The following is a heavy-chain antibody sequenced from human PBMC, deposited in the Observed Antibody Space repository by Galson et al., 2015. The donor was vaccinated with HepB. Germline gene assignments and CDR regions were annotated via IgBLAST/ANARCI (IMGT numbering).Heavy chain of an antibody. Sequence: SLRLSCASSGFTFSSYAMSWVRQAPGKGLEWVSSISGSGGSTYYADSVKGRFTISRDNAKSMLYVQLNSLRAEDTAVYYCAKDGGFNGIFNQWGQGTLVTVSS. CDR2: ISGSGGST. J-gene: IGHJ4*02. CDR1: GFTFSSYA. V-gene: IGHV3-23*01. D-gene: IGHD3-16*01. CDR3: AKDGGFNGIFNQ.